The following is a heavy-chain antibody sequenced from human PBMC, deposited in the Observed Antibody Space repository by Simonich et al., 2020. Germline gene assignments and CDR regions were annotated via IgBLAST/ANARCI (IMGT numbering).Heavy chain of an antibody. D-gene: IGHD1-26*01. CDR2: IYYSGST. J-gene: IGHJ6*02. CDR3: ARSLGYYYYYYGMDV. V-gene: IGHV4-59*08. CDR1: GGSIRSYY. Sequence: QVQLQESGPGLVKPSETLSLTCTVSGGSIRSYYWSWIRQPPGKGLEWIGSIYYSGSTNYNPSLKSRVTISVDTSKNQFSLKLSSVTAADTAVYYCARSLGYYYYYYGMDVWGQGTTVTVSS.